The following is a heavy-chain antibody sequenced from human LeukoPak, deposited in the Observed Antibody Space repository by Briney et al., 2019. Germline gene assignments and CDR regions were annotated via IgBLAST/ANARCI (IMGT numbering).Heavy chain of an antibody. Sequence: ASVKVSCKASGYTFTSYGISWVRQAPGQGLEWMGWISAYNGNTNYAQKLQGRVTMTTDTSTSTAYMELRSLRSDDTAVYYCARDDHGIAVAGTDYYYYGMDVWGQGTMVTISS. V-gene: IGHV1-18*01. CDR2: ISAYNGNT. CDR1: GYTFTSYG. D-gene: IGHD6-19*01. CDR3: ARDDHGIAVAGTDYYYYGMDV. J-gene: IGHJ6*02.